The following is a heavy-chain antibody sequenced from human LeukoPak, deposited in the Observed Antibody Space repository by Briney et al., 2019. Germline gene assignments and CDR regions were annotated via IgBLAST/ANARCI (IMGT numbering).Heavy chain of an antibody. V-gene: IGHV3-23*01. CDR3: TKDPKACSGGTCYPNWFDP. J-gene: IGHJ5*02. Sequence: GGSLRLSCAASGFTFSSYAMSWVRQAPGKGLEWVSAISGSGGSTYYADSVKGRFTISRDNSKNTLYLQMNSLRAEDTAVYYCTKDPKACSGGTCYPNWFDPWGQGTLVTVSS. CDR2: ISGSGGST. D-gene: IGHD2-15*01. CDR1: GFTFSSYA.